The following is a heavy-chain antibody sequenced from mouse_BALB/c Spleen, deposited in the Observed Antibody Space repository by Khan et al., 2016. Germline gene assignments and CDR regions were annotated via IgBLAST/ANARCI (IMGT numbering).Heavy chain of an antibody. CDR2: INPYTDGT. V-gene: IGHV1S136*01. CDR1: GSTFTNYV. Sequence: VQLKQSGPELVKPGASVKMSRKASGSTFTNYVMHWVKQKPGQALEWIGYINPYTDGTKYTEQFTGNATLTSDTSSSTAYLELSSLTSEDSAVSYCARCQEGYYHFAYWGQGTLVTVTA. J-gene: IGHJ3*01. D-gene: IGHD2-3*01. CDR3: ARCQEGYYHFAY.